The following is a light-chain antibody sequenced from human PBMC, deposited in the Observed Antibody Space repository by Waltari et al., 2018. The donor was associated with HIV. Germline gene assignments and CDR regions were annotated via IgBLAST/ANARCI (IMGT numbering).Light chain of an antibody. V-gene: IGKV1-33*01. Sequence: DIQVTLSPSSLSASVGDRVTITCEASQDISNSLNWYQQTPGKTPKLLIYDASNLDTGVPSRFSGSGYGTDFIFSISSLQPEDIATYYCQQYDNVLFTFGPGTKVDIK. CDR3: QQYDNVLFT. CDR1: QDISNS. CDR2: DAS. J-gene: IGKJ3*01.